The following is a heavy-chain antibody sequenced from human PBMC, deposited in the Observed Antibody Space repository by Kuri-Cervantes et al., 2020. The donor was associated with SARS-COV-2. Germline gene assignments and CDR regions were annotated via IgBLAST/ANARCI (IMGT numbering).Heavy chain of an antibody. V-gene: IGHV1-8*01. CDR3: GRGSSNITGTSNCFDP. CDR1: GDTFTSYY. CDR2: INPNSGNT. D-gene: IGHD1-7*01. J-gene: IGHJ5*02. Sequence: ASLKVSCKASGDTFTSYYINWVRQATGQGLGWMRWINPNSGNTGYAQKFKGRVTMTKNTSISTVYMELSSLRSEDTAVYYCGRGSSNITGTSNCFDPWGQGTLVTVSS.